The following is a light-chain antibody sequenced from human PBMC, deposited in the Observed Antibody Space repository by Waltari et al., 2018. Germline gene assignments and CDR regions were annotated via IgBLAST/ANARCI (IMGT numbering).Light chain of an antibody. CDR2: DVN. V-gene: IGLV2-14*01. J-gene: IGLJ3*02. CDR1: SGDVGAYNY. Sequence: QSALTQPASVPGSPGQSIALSCPGASGDVGAYNYVSWSQQHPGKAPQLMIYDVNKRPSGVSDRFSGSKSGNTASLTISGLQAEDEADYYCLFYYGGAWVFGGGTKLTVL. CDR3: LFYYGGAWV.